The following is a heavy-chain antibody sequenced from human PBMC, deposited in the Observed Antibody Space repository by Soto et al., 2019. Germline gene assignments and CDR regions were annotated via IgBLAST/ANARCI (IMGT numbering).Heavy chain of an antibody. CDR3: ARGRRYCSSTSCWSGFDP. J-gene: IGHJ5*02. CDR2: IIPIFGTA. Sequence: GASVKVSCKASGGTFSSYAISWVRQAPGQGLEWMGGIIPIFGTANYAQKFQGRVTITADKSTSTAYMELSSLRSEDTAVYYCARGRRYCSSTSCWSGFDPWGQGTLVTVSS. D-gene: IGHD2-2*01. V-gene: IGHV1-69*06. CDR1: GGTFSSYA.